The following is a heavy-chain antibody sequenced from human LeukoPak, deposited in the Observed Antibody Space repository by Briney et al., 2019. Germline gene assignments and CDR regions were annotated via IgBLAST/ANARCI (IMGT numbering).Heavy chain of an antibody. CDR1: GFIFSSYS. CDR3: ARSGRGYDDAFDI. Sequence: GGSLRLSCAASGFIFSSYSMNWVRQAPGKGLEWVSYISSSGSTIYYADSVKGRFTISRDNAKNSLYLQMNSLRAEDTAVYYCARSGRGYDDAFDIWGQGTMDTVSS. J-gene: IGHJ3*02. CDR2: ISSSGSTI. D-gene: IGHD5-12*01. V-gene: IGHV3-48*04.